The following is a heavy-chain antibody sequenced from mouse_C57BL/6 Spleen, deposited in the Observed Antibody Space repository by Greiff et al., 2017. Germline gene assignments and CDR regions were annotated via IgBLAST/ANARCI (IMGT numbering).Heavy chain of an antibody. D-gene: IGHD2-3*01. CDR2: INPSNGGT. V-gene: IGHV1-53*01. CDR3: ARAIYGGYCGGYFDV. Sequence: VQLQQSGTELVKPGASVKLSCKASGYTFTSYWMHWVKQRPGQGLEWIGNINPSNGGTNYNEKFKSKATLTVDKSSSTAYMQLSSLTSEGSAVYYCARAIYGGYCGGYFDVWGTGTTVTVSS. J-gene: IGHJ1*03. CDR1: GYTFTSYW.